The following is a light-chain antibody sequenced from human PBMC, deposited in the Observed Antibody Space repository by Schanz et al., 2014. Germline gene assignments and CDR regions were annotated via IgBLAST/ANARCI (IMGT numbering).Light chain of an antibody. Sequence: QSALTQPASVSGSPGQSITISCTGTSSDVGGYDYVSWYQQHPGKAPKLMIYEDTQRPSGVPDRFSGSKSGNTASLTVSGLQAEDEAGYYCSSYAGSSGVVFGGGTKLTVL. V-gene: IGLV2-8*01. CDR3: SSYAGSSGVV. CDR2: EDT. CDR1: SSDVGGYDY. J-gene: IGLJ2*01.